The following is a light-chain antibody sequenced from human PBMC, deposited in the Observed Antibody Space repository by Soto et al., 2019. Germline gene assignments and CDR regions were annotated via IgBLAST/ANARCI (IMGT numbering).Light chain of an antibody. J-gene: IGKJ1*01. CDR3: QQYDQWWT. Sequence: EIVMTQSPATLSVSPGEIATFSCRASQSVNSNLAWYQLKPGQPPRLLVYGASIRATDIPARFSGSGSGKDYSLTISRLQSEDFGVYFCQQYDQWWTFGQGQKVEIK. CDR2: GAS. V-gene: IGKV3-15*01. CDR1: QSVNSN.